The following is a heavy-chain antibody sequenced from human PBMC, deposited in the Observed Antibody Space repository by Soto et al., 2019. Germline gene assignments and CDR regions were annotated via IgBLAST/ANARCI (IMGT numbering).Heavy chain of an antibody. CDR3: ARDHDGSGTPGYYYGMDV. D-gene: IGHD3-10*01. Sequence: QVQLQESGPGLVKPSQTLSLTCTVSGGSISSGGYYWSWIRQHPGKALEWIGYIYYSGSTYYNPSLKSRVTISVDTAKNQFSLELSSVTGADTAVYYCARDHDGSGTPGYYYGMDVWGQGTTVTVSS. J-gene: IGHJ6*02. V-gene: IGHV4-31*03. CDR1: GGSISSGGYY. CDR2: IYYSGST.